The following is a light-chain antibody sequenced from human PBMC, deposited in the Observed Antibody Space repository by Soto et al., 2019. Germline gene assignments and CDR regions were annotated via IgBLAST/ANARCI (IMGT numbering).Light chain of an antibody. J-gene: IGLJ2*01. CDR2: YDS. CDR1: NIGRKS. CDR3: QVWDSNSDHSV. Sequence: SYELTQPPSVSVAPGETARITCGGNNIGRKSVHWYHQKPGQAPVLVIYYDSDRPSGIPERFSGSNSGNGHPDHHQGRGRDEADYYCQVWDSNSDHSVFGGGTKLTVL. V-gene: IGLV3-21*01.